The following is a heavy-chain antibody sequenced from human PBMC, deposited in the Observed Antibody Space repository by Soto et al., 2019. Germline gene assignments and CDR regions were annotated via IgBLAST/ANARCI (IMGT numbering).Heavy chain of an antibody. D-gene: IGHD6-6*01. J-gene: IGHJ6*02. Sequence: ASVKGSCKASGYAFTSYYMHWVRQAPGQGLEWMGIINPSGGSTSYAQKCQGRVTMTRDTSTSTVYMELRSLRSEDTAVYYCARDGKFGSSSGHDYYYYGMDVSGQGTTVTVSS. CDR1: GYAFTSYY. CDR3: ARDGKFGSSSGHDYYYYGMDV. V-gene: IGHV1-46*01. CDR2: INPSGGST.